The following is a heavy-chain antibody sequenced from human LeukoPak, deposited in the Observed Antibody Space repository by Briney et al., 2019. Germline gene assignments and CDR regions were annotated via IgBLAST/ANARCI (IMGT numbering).Heavy chain of an antibody. CDR3: GKDSGYYYDSSGYLVDY. J-gene: IGHJ4*02. CDR2: ISWNSGSI. V-gene: IGHV3-9*01. CDR1: GFTFDDYA. D-gene: IGHD3-22*01. Sequence: GGSLRLSCAASGFTFDDYAMHWVRQAPGKGLEWVSGISWNSGSIGYADSEKGLFTISRDNAKNSRYLQMNCLRAEDTALYYCGKDSGYYYDSSGYLVDYWGQGTLVTVSS.